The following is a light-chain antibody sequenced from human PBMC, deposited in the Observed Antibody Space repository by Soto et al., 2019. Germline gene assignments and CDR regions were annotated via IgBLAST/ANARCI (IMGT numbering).Light chain of an antibody. V-gene: IGKV3-15*01. Sequence: EIVIKLSPATLSVSPGERATRSCRASQRVSSNLAWYQQKPGQAPRLLIYGASTRATGIRARFSGSRSGTEFTLTSSRLQSEEFAVYYCQQYTSWTYGQGTKVAI. CDR3: QQYTSWT. CDR1: QRVSSN. CDR2: GAS. J-gene: IGKJ1*01.